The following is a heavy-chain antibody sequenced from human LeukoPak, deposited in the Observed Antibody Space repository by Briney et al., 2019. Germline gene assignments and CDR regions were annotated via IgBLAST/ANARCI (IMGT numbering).Heavy chain of an antibody. J-gene: IGHJ1*01. D-gene: IGHD4-23*01. CDR2: INILSNYI. CDR1: GFTFSSYS. V-gene: IGHV3-21*01. Sequence: GGSLRLSCAASGFTFSSYSMNWVRQAPGKGLEWVSSINILSNYIYYADSVKGRFTISRDNAKNTLYLQMNSLRVEDMAVYYCYGGNAEQWGQGTLVTVSS. CDR3: YGGNAEQ.